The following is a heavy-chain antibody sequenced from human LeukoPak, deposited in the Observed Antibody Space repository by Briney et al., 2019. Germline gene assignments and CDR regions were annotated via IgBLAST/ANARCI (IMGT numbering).Heavy chain of an antibody. J-gene: IGHJ4*02. V-gene: IGHV5-51*01. CDR2: IHPDDSDS. CDR1: GYGFDYYW. CDR3: ARVGSVTNFGVVSYYFDY. Sequence: PGESLKISCKASGYGFDYYWIAWVRQMPGKGLEWMGSIHPDDSDSTSSPSLQGQVTISVDKSINTAYLQWSSLKASNTAIYYCARVGSVTNFGVVSYYFDYWGQGTLVTVSS. D-gene: IGHD3-3*01.